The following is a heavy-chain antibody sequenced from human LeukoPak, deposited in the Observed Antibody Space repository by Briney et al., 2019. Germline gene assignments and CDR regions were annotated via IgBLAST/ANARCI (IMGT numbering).Heavy chain of an antibody. J-gene: IGHJ4*02. CDR1: GGSFSGYY. V-gene: IGHV4-34*01. D-gene: IGHD6-19*01. Sequence: PSETLSLTCAVYGGSFSGYYWSWIRQPPGKGLEWIGEINHSGSTNYNPPLKSRVTISVDTSKNQFSLKLSSVTAADTAVYYCATARRYSSGWYRDYWGQGTLVTVSS. CDR2: INHSGST. CDR3: ATARRYSSGWYRDY.